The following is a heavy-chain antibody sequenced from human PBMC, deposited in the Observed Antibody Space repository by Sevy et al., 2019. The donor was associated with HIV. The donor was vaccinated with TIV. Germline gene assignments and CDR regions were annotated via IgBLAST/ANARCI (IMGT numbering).Heavy chain of an antibody. CDR2: IKSKTDGGTT. D-gene: IGHD3-10*01. CDR3: TPDSKKRGLSALLDS. Sequence: GGSLRLSCAASGFTFSNAWMSWVRQAPGKGLEWVGRIKSKTDGGTTDYAAPVKGRFTISTEDSKNTLYLQMTSLKTEDTAIYYCTPDSKKRGLSALLDSWGQGTLVTVSS. V-gene: IGHV3-15*01. CDR1: GFTFSNAW. J-gene: IGHJ4*02.